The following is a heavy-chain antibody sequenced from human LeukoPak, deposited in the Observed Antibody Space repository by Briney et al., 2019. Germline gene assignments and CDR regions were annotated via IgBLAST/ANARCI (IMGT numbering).Heavy chain of an antibody. CDR1: GGTFSSYA. J-gene: IGHJ5*01. Sequence: SVKVSCKASGGTFSSYAISWVRQAPGQGLEWMGGIIPIFGTANYAQKFQGRVTITADESTSTAYMELSSLRSEDTAVYYCAREEYSSFLGPSGPLPNWFDSWGQGTLVTVSS. CDR3: AREEYSSFLGPSGPLPNWFDS. V-gene: IGHV1-69*13. D-gene: IGHD6-6*01. CDR2: IIPIFGTA.